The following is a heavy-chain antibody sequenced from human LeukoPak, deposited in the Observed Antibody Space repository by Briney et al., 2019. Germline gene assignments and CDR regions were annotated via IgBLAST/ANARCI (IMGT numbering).Heavy chain of an antibody. CDR2: INPSDGSA. CDR1: GYTFTSYY. Sequence: ASVKVSCKASGYTFTSYYLHWVRQAPGQGLEWMGIINPSDGSASYAQKFQGRVTMDRDTSTSTVYMELSSLRSEDTAVYYCARLYSYGYYFDYWGQGTLVIVFS. D-gene: IGHD5-18*01. CDR3: ARLYSYGYYFDY. J-gene: IGHJ4*02. V-gene: IGHV1-46*01.